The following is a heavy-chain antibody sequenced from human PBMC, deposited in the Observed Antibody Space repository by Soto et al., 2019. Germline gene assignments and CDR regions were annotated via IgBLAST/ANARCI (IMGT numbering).Heavy chain of an antibody. CDR1: GFTFSSYA. CDR3: AKDMSSGWYVGAQHYFDY. J-gene: IGHJ4*02. Sequence: GGSLRLSCAASGFTFSSYAMSWVRQAPGKGLEWVSAISGSGGSTYYADSVKGRFTISRDNSKNTLYLQMNSLRAEDTAVYYCAKDMSSGWYVGAQHYFDYWGQGTLVTVSS. D-gene: IGHD6-19*01. CDR2: ISGSGGST. V-gene: IGHV3-23*01.